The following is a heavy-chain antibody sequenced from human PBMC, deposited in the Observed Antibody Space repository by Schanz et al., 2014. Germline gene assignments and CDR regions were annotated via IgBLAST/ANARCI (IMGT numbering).Heavy chain of an antibody. CDR1: GFTFSNYA. CDR2: ISSDGNQQ. CDR3: SRARDGYNEFDS. V-gene: IGHV3-30*04. J-gene: IGHJ4*02. D-gene: IGHD5-12*01. Sequence: QVQLAESGGGVPRPGGSLRLSCAGSGFTFSNYAIHWVRQAPGKGLEGVGVISSDGNQQYYVDSMRGRFTMSRDNSKNTVYLRMNGPRIEDTAVYYCSRARDGYNEFDSWGPGTLVTVSS.